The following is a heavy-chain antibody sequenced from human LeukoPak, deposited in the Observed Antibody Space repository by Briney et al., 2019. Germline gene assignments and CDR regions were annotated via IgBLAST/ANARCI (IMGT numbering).Heavy chain of an antibody. CDR3: ARQDYDILTGYYRYFDY. D-gene: IGHD3-9*01. Sequence: GGSLRLSCAASGFTFSSYEMNWVRQAPGKGLGWVSYISSSGSTIYYADSVKGRFTISRDNAKNSLYLQMNSLRAEDTAVYYCARQDYDILTGYYRYFDYWGQGTLVTVSS. CDR1: GFTFSSYE. V-gene: IGHV3-48*03. CDR2: ISSSGSTI. J-gene: IGHJ4*02.